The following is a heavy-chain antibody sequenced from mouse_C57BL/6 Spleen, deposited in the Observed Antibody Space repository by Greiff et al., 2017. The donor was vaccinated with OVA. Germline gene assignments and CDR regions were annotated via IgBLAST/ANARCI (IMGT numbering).Heavy chain of an antibody. CDR1: GFTFSDYG. D-gene: IGHD4-1*01. Sequence: EVQVVASGGGLVKPGGSLKLSCAASGFTFSDYGMHWVRQAPEKGLEWVAYISSGSSTIYYADTVKGRFSITRDNAKNTLFLQMTSLRSEDTAMYYGARIANWYYFDYWGQGTTLTVSS. CDR3: ARIANWYYFDY. J-gene: IGHJ2*01. CDR2: ISSGSSTI. V-gene: IGHV5-17*01.